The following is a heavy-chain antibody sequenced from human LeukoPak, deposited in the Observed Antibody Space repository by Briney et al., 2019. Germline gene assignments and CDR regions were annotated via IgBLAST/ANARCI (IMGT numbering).Heavy chain of an antibody. CDR1: GLTFSRYA. V-gene: IGHV3-23*01. J-gene: IGHJ3*02. D-gene: IGHD1-1*01. CDR3: AKVRGSTGSTYDVCDI. Sequence: GGPLRLSCAASGLTFSRYAMMWVRQAPGKGLEWVSAITGSGDSTYYVDSVKGRFTISRDSSQNTLYLQMNSLRAEDTAVYYCAKVRGSTGSTYDVCDIWGQGTMVTVSS. CDR2: ITGSGDST.